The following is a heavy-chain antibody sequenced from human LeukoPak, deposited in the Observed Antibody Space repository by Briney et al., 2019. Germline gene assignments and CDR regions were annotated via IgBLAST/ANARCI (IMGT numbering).Heavy chain of an antibody. J-gene: IGHJ3*02. CDR1: GGSISSYY. V-gene: IGHV4-59*12. CDR3: ARDRRTMIVGDDAFDI. CDR2: IYYSGST. Sequence: SETLSLTCTVSGGSISSYYWSWIRQPPGKGLEWIGYIYYSGSTYYNPSLKSRVTISVDTSKNQFSLKLSSVTAADTAVYYCARDRRTMIVGDDAFDIWGQGTMVTVSS. D-gene: IGHD3-22*01.